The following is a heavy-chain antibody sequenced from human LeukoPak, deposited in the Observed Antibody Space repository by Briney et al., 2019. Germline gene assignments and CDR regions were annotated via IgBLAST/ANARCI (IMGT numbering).Heavy chain of an antibody. D-gene: IGHD2-2*01. Sequence: PSETLSLTCTVSGGSISSSSHYWGWIRQPPGKGLEWIGSMYYSGGTYYNPSLKSRVTISIETSKNQFSLKLNSVTAADTAVHYCARLVRYCSTDTCYPFDYWGQGTLVTVSS. CDR1: GGSISSSSHY. J-gene: IGHJ4*02. CDR2: MYYSGGT. V-gene: IGHV4-39*01. CDR3: ARLVRYCSTDTCYPFDY.